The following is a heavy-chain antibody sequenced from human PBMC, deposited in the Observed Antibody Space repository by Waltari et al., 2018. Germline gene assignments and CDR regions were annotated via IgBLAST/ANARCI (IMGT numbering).Heavy chain of an antibody. Sequence: QVQLQESGPGLMKPSQTLSLTCTVSGGSISSGSYYWSWIRQPAGKGLEWIGYIYTSGSTNDNPPLKSRVTIAVDTSKNQFSLKLSSVTAADTAVYYCARLRITMGQGVIYNYYGMDVWGQGTTVTVSS. CDR2: IYTSGST. CDR1: GGSISSGSYY. J-gene: IGHJ6*02. D-gene: IGHD3-10*01. V-gene: IGHV4-61*09. CDR3: ARLRITMGQGVIYNYYGMDV.